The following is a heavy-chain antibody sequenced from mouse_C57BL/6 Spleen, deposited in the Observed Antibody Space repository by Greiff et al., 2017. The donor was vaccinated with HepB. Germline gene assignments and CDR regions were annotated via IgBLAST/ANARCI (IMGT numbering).Heavy chain of an antibody. J-gene: IGHJ4*01. D-gene: IGHD2-2*01. CDR1: GYTFTDYN. CDR2: INPNNGGT. V-gene: IGHV1-22*01. CDR3: AKGLRVYYAMDY. Sequence: SGPELVKPGASVKMSCKASGYTFTDYNMHWVKQSHGKSLEWIGYINPNNGGTSYNQKFKGKATLTVNKSSSTAYMELRSLTSEDSAVYYCAKGLRVYYAMDYWGQGTSVTVSS.